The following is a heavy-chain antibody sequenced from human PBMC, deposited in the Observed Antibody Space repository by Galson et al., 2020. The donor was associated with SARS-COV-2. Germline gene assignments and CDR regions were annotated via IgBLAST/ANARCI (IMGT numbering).Heavy chain of an antibody. V-gene: IGHV3-23*01. CDR1: GFTFSSYA. D-gene: IGHD4-17*01. CDR3: AKWGTTVVKMGAVDY. Sequence: GGSLRLPCAASGFTFSSYAMSWVRQAPGKGLEWVSAISDSGGSTYYADSVKGRFTISRDNSKNTLYLQMNSLRAEDTAVYYCAKWGTTVVKMGAVDYWGQGTLVTVSS. CDR2: ISDSGGST. J-gene: IGHJ4*02.